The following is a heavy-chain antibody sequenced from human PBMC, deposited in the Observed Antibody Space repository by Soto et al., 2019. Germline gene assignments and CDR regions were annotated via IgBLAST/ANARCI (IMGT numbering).Heavy chain of an antibody. CDR2: IYYSGST. CDR3: ARLDSIGYYHGYYFDY. Sequence: KPSETLSLTCTVSGGSISSGGYYWSWIRQHPGKGLEWIGYIYYSGSTYYNPSLKSRVTISVDTSKNQFSLKLSSVTAADTAVYYCARLDSIGYYHGYYFDYWGQGTLVTVSS. V-gene: IGHV4-31*03. J-gene: IGHJ4*02. CDR1: GGSISSGGYY. D-gene: IGHD3-22*01.